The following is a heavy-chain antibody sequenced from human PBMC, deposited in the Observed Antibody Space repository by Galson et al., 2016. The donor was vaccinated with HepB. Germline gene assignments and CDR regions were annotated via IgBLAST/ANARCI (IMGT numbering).Heavy chain of an antibody. Sequence: SLRLSCAASGFTFSTYAMHWVRQAPGKGLEWVAVISYDGSNRYYADSVKGRFTISRDNSKNTLYLQMNSLRPEDTAVDYVASVENFDSWGQGTLATVSS. CDR2: ISYDGSNR. V-gene: IGHV3-30-3*01. CDR3: ASVENFDS. J-gene: IGHJ4*02. D-gene: IGHD5-24*01. CDR1: GFTFSTYA.